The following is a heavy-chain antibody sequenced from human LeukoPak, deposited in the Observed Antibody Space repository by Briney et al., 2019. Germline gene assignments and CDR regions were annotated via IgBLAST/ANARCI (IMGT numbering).Heavy chain of an antibody. J-gene: IGHJ4*02. CDR1: GYTFTSYG. CDR3: AREAAMVRGVNDY. Sequence: ASVKLSCKASGYTFTSYGISSVRQALGQGLEWMGWISAYNGNTNYAQKLQGRVTMTTDTSTSTAYMELRSLRSDDSALYYCAREAAMVRGVNDYWGQGTLVTVSS. V-gene: IGHV1-18*04. D-gene: IGHD3-10*01. CDR2: ISAYNGNT.